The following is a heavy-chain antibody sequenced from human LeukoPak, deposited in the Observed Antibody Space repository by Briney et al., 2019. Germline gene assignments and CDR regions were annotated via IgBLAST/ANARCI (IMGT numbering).Heavy chain of an antibody. D-gene: IGHD6-19*01. J-gene: IGHJ4*02. V-gene: IGHV3-7*01. CDR1: GFTFSSYW. CDR3: ARETGIPVAGLNPCYFDY. CDR2: IKQDGSEK. Sequence: GGSLRLSCAASGFTFSSYWMSWVRQAPGKGLEWVANIKQDGSEKYYVDSVKGRFTMSRDNARNSLYLQMNSLRVEDTAVYYCARETGIPVAGLNPCYFDYWGQGNPVTVSS.